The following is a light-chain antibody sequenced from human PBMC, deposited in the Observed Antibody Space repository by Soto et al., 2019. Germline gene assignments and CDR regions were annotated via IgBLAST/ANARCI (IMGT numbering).Light chain of an antibody. CDR2: DVN. CDR1: SSDVGGYNS. J-gene: IGLJ1*01. V-gene: IGLV2-14*01. Sequence: QSALTQPASVSGSPGQSIAISCTGTSSDVGGYNSVSWYQQDPGKAPKLLIYDVNNHPSGISYRSSGPKSGNTASQTISGFHDEDEADYYSSSSTSSSSYVFGTGTKLTVL. CDR3: SSSTSSSSYV.